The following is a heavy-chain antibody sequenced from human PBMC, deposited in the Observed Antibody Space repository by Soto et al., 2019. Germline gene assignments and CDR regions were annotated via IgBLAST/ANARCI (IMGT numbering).Heavy chain of an antibody. CDR1: GFTFSDYF. J-gene: IGHJ5*02. CDR2: ISDSSSYR. CDR3: ARTYYYDNSGSWFDP. V-gene: IGHV3-11*06. Sequence: PGGSLRLSCAASGFTFSDYFMSWIRQAPGKGLEWVSYISDSSSYRNYADSVKGRFTISRDNAKNSLYLQMNSLRAEDTAVYYCARTYYYDNSGSWFDPWGQGTLVTVSS. D-gene: IGHD3-22*01.